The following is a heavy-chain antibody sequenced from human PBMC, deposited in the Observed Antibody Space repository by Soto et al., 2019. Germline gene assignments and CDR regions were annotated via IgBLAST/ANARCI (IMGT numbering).Heavy chain of an antibody. D-gene: IGHD3-3*01. CDR3: GSVPGDFWSGYLFDY. V-gene: IGHV1-69*13. CDR2: IIPIFGTA. Sequence: GASVKVSCKASGGTFSSYAISWVRQAPGQGLEWMGGIIPIFGTANYAQKFQGRVTITADESTSTAYMELSSRRSEDTAVYYCGSVPGDFWSGYLFDYWGQGTLVTVSS. CDR1: GGTFSSYA. J-gene: IGHJ4*02.